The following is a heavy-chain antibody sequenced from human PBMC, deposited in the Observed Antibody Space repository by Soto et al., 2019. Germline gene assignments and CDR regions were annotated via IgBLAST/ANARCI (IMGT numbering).Heavy chain of an antibody. Sequence: EEQLVESGGGLVQPGGSLRLSCAASGFALGSYWMHWVRQTPGKGPVWVSGISDDGSTTAYADSVKARFTISRDNAKNTMYLQVRSLTVEDTAVYYCARDLSGDKTPYFDLCGQGTLVTVSS. CDR1: GFALGSYW. CDR2: ISDDGSTT. D-gene: IGHD1-1*01. CDR3: ARDLSGDKTPYFDL. J-gene: IGHJ4*02. V-gene: IGHV3-74*03.